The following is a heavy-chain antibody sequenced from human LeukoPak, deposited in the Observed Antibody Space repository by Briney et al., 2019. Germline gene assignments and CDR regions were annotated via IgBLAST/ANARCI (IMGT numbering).Heavy chain of an antibody. CDR2: IYPGDSDT. CDR1: GYSFTSYW. CDR3: ARRAPPSYSSSWYYYYGMDV. D-gene: IGHD6-13*01. Sequence: GESLKISCKGSGYSFTSYWIGWVRQMPGKGLEWMGIIYPGDSDTRYSPSFQGQVTISADKSISTAYLQWSSLKASDTATYYCARRAPPSYSSSWYYYYGMDVWGQGTTVTVSS. J-gene: IGHJ6*02. V-gene: IGHV5-51*01.